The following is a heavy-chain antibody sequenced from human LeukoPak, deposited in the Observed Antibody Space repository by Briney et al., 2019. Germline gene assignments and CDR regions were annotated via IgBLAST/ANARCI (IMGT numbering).Heavy chain of an antibody. CDR3: ARGQSVARV. CDR1: GGSISSYY. Sequence: SETLSLTCSVSGGSISSYYWSWIRQPPGKGLEWIGYIYYSGYTNYNPSLKSRVTMSVDTSKNQFSLQLSSVTAADTAVYYCARGQSVARVWGQGTLVTVSS. CDR2: IYYSGYT. V-gene: IGHV4-59*01. D-gene: IGHD6-19*01. J-gene: IGHJ4*02.